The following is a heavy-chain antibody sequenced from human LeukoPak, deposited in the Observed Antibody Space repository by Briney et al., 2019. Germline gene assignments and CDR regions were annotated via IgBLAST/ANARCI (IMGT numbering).Heavy chain of an antibody. CDR3: AAQDYYGSGSYKNYYGMDV. V-gene: IGHV1-69*04. CDR2: IIPILGIA. CDR1: GGTFSSYA. Sequence: SVKVSCKASGGTFSSYAISWVRQAPGQGLEWMGRIIPILGIANYAQKFQGRVTITADKSTSTAYMELSSLRSEDTVVYYCAAQDYYGSGSYKNYYGMDVWGQGTTVTVSS. J-gene: IGHJ6*02. D-gene: IGHD3-10*01.